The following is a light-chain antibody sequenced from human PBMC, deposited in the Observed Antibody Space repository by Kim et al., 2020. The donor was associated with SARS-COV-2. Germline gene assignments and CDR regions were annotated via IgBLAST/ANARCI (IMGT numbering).Light chain of an antibody. V-gene: IGKV1-12*01. CDR1: QDITIW. Sequence: DIQMTQSPSSVSASVGDRVTITCRASQDITIWLAWYQQKPGKAPNLLIYAASNLQSGDPSRFSGSGSGTDFTLTISSLQPEDSATYYCQQANSFPLTFGGGTKVDIK. CDR3: QQANSFPLT. CDR2: AAS. J-gene: IGKJ4*01.